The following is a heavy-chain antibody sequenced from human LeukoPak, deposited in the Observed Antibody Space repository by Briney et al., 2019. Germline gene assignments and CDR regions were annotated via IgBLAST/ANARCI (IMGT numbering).Heavy chain of an antibody. V-gene: IGHV1-2*02. CDR1: GYTFTGYY. D-gene: IGHD6-19*01. CDR3: AGSGWYVGYFQH. CDR2: INPNSGGT. Sequence: ASVKVSCKASGYTFTGYYMHWVRQAPGQGLEWMGWINPNSGGTNYAQKLQGRVTMTRDTSISTAYMELSRLRSDDTAVYYCAGSGWYVGYFQHWGQGTLVTVSS. J-gene: IGHJ1*01.